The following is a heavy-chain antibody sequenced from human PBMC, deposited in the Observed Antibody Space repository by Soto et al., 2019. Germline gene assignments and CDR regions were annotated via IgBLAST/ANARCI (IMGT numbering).Heavy chain of an antibody. Sequence: EVQLVESGGGLVPPGGSLRLSCAASGFTFSSYWMSWVRQAPGKGLEWVANIKQDGSEKYNVDFVKGRFTISRDNAKNSLYLQTNSLRVEDTAVYYCARAYGSGSLSGYWGQGTLVTVSS. CDR3: ARAYGSGSLSGY. V-gene: IGHV3-7*01. CDR1: GFTFSSYW. D-gene: IGHD3-10*01. J-gene: IGHJ4*02. CDR2: IKQDGSEK.